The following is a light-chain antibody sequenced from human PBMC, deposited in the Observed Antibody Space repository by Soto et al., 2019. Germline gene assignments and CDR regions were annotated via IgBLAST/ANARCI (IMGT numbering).Light chain of an antibody. CDR2: GAS. Sequence: DIVLTQCPGTLSLSPGERATLSCRASQSVSSSYLAWYQQKPGQAPRLLIYGASSRATGIPVRFSGSGSGTDFTLTISRLEPEDFAVYYCQQYGSSPRTFGQGTKVEIK. V-gene: IGKV3-20*01. CDR3: QQYGSSPRT. CDR1: QSVSSSY. J-gene: IGKJ1*01.